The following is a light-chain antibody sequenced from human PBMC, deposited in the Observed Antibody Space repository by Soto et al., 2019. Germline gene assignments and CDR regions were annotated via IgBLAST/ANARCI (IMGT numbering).Light chain of an antibody. CDR3: HQRAGWPPT. CDR1: RSVNNF. CDR2: DAS. J-gene: IGKJ4*01. Sequence: EIVLTQSPVTLSLSPGERATLSCRASRSVNNFVAWYQEKPGQAPSLLIYDASNRASDIPDRCSGSGSGTDFTLTISSLEPEDFAVYYCHQRAGWPPTFGGGTRVEIK. V-gene: IGKV3-11*01.